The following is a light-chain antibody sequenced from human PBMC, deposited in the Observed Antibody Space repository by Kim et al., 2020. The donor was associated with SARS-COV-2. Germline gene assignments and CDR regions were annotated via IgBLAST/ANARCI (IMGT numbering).Light chain of an antibody. CDR1: SSNIGSNT. J-gene: IGLJ3*02. CDR3: ATWDDSLNGPL. Sequence: GQRVTISCTGTSSNIGSNTVNWYQQLPGAAPKLLIYSNIQRPSGVPDRFSGSKSGASASLAISGLQSEDEADYYCATWDDSLNGPLFGGGTKLTVL. CDR2: SNI. V-gene: IGLV1-44*01.